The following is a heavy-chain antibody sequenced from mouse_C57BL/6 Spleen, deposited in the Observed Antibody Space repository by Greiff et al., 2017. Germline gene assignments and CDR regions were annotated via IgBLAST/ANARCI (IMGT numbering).Heavy chain of an antibody. CDR3: ARSDGSSYEAMDY. D-gene: IGHD1-1*01. CDR2: IYPGDGDT. Sequence: QVQLKQSGAELVKPGASVKISCKASGYAFSSYWMNWVKQRPGKGLEWIGQIYPGDGDTNYNGKFKGKATLTADKSSSTAYMQLSSLTSEDSAVYFCARSDGSSYEAMDYWGQGTSVTVSS. CDR1: GYAFSSYW. J-gene: IGHJ4*01. V-gene: IGHV1-80*01.